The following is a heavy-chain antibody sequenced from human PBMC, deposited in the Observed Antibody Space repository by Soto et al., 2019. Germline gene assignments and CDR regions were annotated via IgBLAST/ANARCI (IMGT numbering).Heavy chain of an antibody. V-gene: IGHV1-69*01. D-gene: IGHD5-18*01. CDR3: ARGRGNSAMVTTVDF. CDR1: GGVFSSFS. Sequence: QVQLVQSGAEVRKPGSSVRVSCKTFGGVFSSFSISWVRQAPGQGLEWMGGLIPIFGSPNYAQMFQDRVTITADDSTSTVYMELTSQRSEDTAVYYCARGRGNSAMVTTVDFWGQGTRITVSS. J-gene: IGHJ4*02. CDR2: LIPIFGSP.